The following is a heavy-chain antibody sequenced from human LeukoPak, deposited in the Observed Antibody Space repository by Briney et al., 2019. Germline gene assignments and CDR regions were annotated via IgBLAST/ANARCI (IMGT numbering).Heavy chain of an antibody. CDR2: INHSGST. CDR1: GGSFSSYY. V-gene: IGHV4-34*01. Sequence: PSETLSLTCAVYGGSFSSYYWSWIRQPPGKGLEWIGEINHSGSTNYNPSLKSRVTISVDTSKNQFSLKLSSVTAADTAVYYCARKDLSVWAPDYWGQGTLVTVSS. D-gene: IGHD3-16*01. CDR3: ARKDLSVWAPDY. J-gene: IGHJ4*02.